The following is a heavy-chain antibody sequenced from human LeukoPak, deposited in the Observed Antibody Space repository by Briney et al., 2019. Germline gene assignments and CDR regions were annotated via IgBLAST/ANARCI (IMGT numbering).Heavy chain of an antibody. J-gene: IGHJ4*02. V-gene: IGHV3-74*01. D-gene: IGHD1-26*01. Sequence: PGGSLRLSCAASGFTFSGHYMHWARQAPGKGLVWVSHIKGDGSDTRYADSVEGRFIISRDNAKNTLYLQMNSLRAEDTGVYFCARDHRWSYDYWGQGTLVTVSS. CDR1: GFTFSGHY. CDR2: IKGDGSDT. CDR3: ARDHRWSYDY.